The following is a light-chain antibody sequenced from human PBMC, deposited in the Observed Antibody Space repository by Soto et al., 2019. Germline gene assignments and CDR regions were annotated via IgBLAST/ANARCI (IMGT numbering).Light chain of an antibody. V-gene: IGKV3-15*01. CDR2: GAS. J-gene: IGKJ2*01. CDR3: QQYNSGPYT. CDR1: QSVSNN. Sequence: EIVMTQSPATLSLSPGERASLSCRTSQSVSNNLAWYQQKPGQAPRLLIYGASTRATGVPARFSGSGSGTEFTLTISSLQSEDFAVYYCQQYNSGPYTFGQGTKVDIK.